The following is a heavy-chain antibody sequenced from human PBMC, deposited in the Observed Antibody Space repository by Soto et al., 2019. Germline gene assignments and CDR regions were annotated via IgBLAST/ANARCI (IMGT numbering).Heavy chain of an antibody. Sequence: EVQLVESGGGLVQPGGSLRLSCAASGFTFSTYWMHWVRQPPGKGLVWVSRINSDGSYTSSADSVKGRFTISRDNAKNTLYLQMHSLTAEDTAVYYCARRGRDGYIYDYWGQGTPVTVSS. CDR2: INSDGSYT. V-gene: IGHV3-74*01. D-gene: IGHD5-12*01. J-gene: IGHJ4*02. CDR1: GFTFSTYW. CDR3: ARRGRDGYIYDY.